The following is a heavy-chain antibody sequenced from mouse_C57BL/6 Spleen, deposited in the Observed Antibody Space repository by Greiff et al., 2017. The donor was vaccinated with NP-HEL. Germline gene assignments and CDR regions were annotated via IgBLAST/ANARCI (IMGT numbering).Heavy chain of an antibody. D-gene: IGHD1-1*02. CDR1: GFTFSDYG. V-gene: IGHV5-15*01. Sequence: EVQRVESGGGLVQPGGSLKLSCAASGFTFSDYGMAWVRQAPRKGPEWVAFISNLAYSIYYADTVTGRFTISRENAKNTLYLEMSSLRSEDTAMYYCARVGGSYGGDWYFDVWGTGTTVTVSS. CDR3: ARVGGSYGGDWYFDV. J-gene: IGHJ1*03. CDR2: ISNLAYSI.